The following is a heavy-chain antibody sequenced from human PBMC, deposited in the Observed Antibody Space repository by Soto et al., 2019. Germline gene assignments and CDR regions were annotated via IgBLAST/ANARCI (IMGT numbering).Heavy chain of an antibody. D-gene: IGHD3-16*02. J-gene: IGHJ4*02. V-gene: IGHV2-5*02. CDR1: GFSLSTSGVG. CDR3: AHSAHWGDLWLMEY. Sequence: QITLKESGPTLVKPTQTLTLTCTFSGFSLSTSGVGVGWIRQPPGKALEWLALIYWDDDKRYSPSLKSRLTITKDTSKNQVVLTMTKVDPVDTATYYCAHSAHWGDLWLMEYWGQGTLVAVSS. CDR2: IYWDDDK.